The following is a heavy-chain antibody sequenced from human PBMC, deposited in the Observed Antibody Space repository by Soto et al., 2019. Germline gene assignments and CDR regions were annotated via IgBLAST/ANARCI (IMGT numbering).Heavy chain of an antibody. CDR3: ARDNGYSYGYFDF. D-gene: IGHD5-18*01. V-gene: IGHV4-59*01. Sequence: PSETLSLTCTVSGGSMNTYYWGWFRQPPGKGLEWVGYIYYSGSTTYSPSLKSRATISVDTSKNQFSLRLSSVTAADTAVYYCARDNGYSYGYFDFWGQGTLVTVSS. CDR2: IYYSGST. J-gene: IGHJ4*02. CDR1: GGSMNTYY.